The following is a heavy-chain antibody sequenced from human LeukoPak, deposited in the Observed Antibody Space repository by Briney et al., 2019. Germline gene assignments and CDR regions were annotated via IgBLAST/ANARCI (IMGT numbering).Heavy chain of an antibody. CDR1: GGSISSGGYA. D-gene: IGHD3-16*01. Sequence: PSQTLSLTCAVSGGSISSGGYAWSWIRQTPGKGPEWVGYMYPDGSAYYKSSLKRRVIISLDPSKNQFSLKLNSVTAADTAVYYCAREGLGGLYFDYWGQGTLVTVSS. CDR3: AREGLGGLYFDY. J-gene: IGHJ4*02. V-gene: IGHV4-30-2*01. CDR2: MYPDGSA.